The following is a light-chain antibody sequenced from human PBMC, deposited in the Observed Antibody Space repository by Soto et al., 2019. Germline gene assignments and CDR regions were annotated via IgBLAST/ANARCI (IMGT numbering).Light chain of an antibody. Sequence: EIVMTQSPATLSLSPGERATLSCRASQSVSSNLAWYQHKPGQAPRLLISGASTRATGIPARFSGSGSGTEFTLTISSLQSEDFAVYYCQQYNNWPITFGQGTRLEI. CDR2: GAS. CDR1: QSVSSN. CDR3: QQYNNWPIT. J-gene: IGKJ5*01. V-gene: IGKV3-15*01.